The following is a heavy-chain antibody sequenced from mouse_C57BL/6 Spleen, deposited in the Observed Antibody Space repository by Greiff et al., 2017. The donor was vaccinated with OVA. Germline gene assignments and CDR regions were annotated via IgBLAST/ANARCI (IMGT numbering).Heavy chain of an antibody. Sequence: QVQLQQSGTELVKPGASVKLSCKASGYTFTSYWMHWVKQRPGQGLEWIGNINPSNGGTNYNEKFKSKATLTVDKSSSTAYMQLSSLTSEDSAVYYCLPDSSGYLWFAYWGQGTLVTVSA. CDR1: GYTFTSYW. J-gene: IGHJ3*01. V-gene: IGHV1-53*01. CDR3: LPDSSGYLWFAY. CDR2: INPSNGGT. D-gene: IGHD3-2*02.